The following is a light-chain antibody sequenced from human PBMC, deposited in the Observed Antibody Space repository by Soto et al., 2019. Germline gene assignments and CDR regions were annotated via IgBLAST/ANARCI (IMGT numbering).Light chain of an antibody. CDR1: QSVSSTF. J-gene: IGKJ1*01. CDR2: GAS. CDR3: QQYGSSPQT. V-gene: IGKV3-20*01. Sequence: DIVLTQSPGTLSLSPGERATLSCRASQSVSSTFFAWYQQKPGQAPRLLMFGASNRATGIPDRFSGSGSGTDFTLTISRLEPEDFAMYYCQQYGSSPQTFGQGTKVDIK.